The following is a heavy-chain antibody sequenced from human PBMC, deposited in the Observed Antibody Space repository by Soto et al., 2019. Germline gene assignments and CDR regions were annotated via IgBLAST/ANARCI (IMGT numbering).Heavy chain of an antibody. CDR1: GFMVRSYE. CDR3: ARQTGWDSQH. Sequence: EVQLVESGGGLVEPGGSLRLSCAASGFMVRSYEMNWVRQAPGKGLEWVAYISSSGSGIYYADSVKGRFTLSRDNAKNSVFRQMNSLSAEDTALYYCARQTGWDSQHWGQGTQVTVSS. V-gene: IGHV3-48*03. J-gene: IGHJ1*01. CDR2: ISSSGSGI. D-gene: IGHD6-19*01.